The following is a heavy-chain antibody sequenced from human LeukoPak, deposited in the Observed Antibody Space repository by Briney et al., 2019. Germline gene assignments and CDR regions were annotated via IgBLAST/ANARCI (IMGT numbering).Heavy chain of an antibody. CDR1: EFIFSNYW. J-gene: IGHJ4*02. V-gene: IGHV3-74*01. D-gene: IGHD3-22*01. Sequence: GGSLRLSCAASEFIFSNYWMHWVRQAPGKGLVWVSRINSDGSFTSYADSVKGRFTISRDNAKNTLYLQMNSLRAEDTAVYYCARERDYDSSGYYVFGYWGQGTLVTVSS. CDR3: ARERDYDSSGYYVFGY. CDR2: INSDGSFT.